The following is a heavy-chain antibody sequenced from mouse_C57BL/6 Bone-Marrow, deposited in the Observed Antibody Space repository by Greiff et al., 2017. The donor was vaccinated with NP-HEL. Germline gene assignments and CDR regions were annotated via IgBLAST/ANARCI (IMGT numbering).Heavy chain of an antibody. V-gene: IGHV7-1*01. CDR2: RRNKANDYTT. Sequence: EVQVVESGGGLVQSGRSLRLSCATSGFTFSDFYMEWVRQAPGKGLEWIAARRNKANDYTTEYSASVKGRFIVSRDTSQSSLYLQMNALRAEDTAIYYCARDAGSGYFDVWGTGTTVTVSS. CDR1: GFTFSDFY. J-gene: IGHJ1*03. D-gene: IGHD1-1*02. CDR3: ARDAGSGYFDV.